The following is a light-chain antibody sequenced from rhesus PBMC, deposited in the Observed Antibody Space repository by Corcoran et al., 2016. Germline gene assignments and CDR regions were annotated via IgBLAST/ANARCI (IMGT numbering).Light chain of an antibody. J-gene: IGKJ4*01. Sequence: DIQMTQSPSALSASVGDRVTISCRASQNIYSNLAWYQQKPGKTPNLLIYAASSLQTGIPSRFSGSGSGPDFTLTISSLQPEDSAAYYCQHYYDNPPLTFGGGTKVELK. CDR2: AAS. CDR1: QNIYSN. CDR3: QHYYDNPPLT. V-gene: IGKV1S12*01.